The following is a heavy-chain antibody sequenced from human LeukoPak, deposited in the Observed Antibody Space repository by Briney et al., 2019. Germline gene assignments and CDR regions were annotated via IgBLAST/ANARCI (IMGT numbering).Heavy chain of an antibody. D-gene: IGHD4-23*01. V-gene: IGHV3-23*01. CDR2: ISGSGSSS. CDR1: GFTFSSYA. Sequence: GGSLRLSCAASGFTFSSYAMSWVRQAPGKGLEWVSVISGSGSSSYYADSVKGRFTISRDNSKNTLYLLINSLRAEDTAVYYCAKDGTTVVRGLFDKWGPGTMVTVSS. J-gene: IGHJ3*02. CDR3: AKDGTTVVRGLFDK.